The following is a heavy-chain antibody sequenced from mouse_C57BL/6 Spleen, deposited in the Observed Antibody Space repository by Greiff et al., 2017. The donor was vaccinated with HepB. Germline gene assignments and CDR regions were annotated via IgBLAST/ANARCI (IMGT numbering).Heavy chain of an antibody. CDR1: GYAFSSYW. J-gene: IGHJ1*03. D-gene: IGHD2-4*01. CDR2: IYPGDGDT. V-gene: IGHV1-80*01. Sequence: VMLVESGAELVKPGASVKISCKASGYAFSSYWMNWVKQRPGKGLEWIGQIYPGDGDTNYNGKFKGKATLTADKSSSTAYMQLSSLTSEDSAVYFCARDYDYDWYFDVWGTGTTVTVSS. CDR3: ARDYDYDWYFDV.